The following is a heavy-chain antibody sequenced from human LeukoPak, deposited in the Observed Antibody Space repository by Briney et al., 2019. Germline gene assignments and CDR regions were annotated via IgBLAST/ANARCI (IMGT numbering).Heavy chain of an antibody. Sequence: GGSLRLSCVASGFTFSNYWMTWVRQAPGKGLEWVANIKQDGGQTYYVDSVKGRFTISRDNAKNSLYLQMNSLRAEDTAMYFCARIGYSSSCLDDWGQGTLVTVSS. CDR2: IKQDGGQT. J-gene: IGHJ4*02. CDR3: ARIGYSSSCLDD. CDR1: GFTFSNYW. D-gene: IGHD6-13*01. V-gene: IGHV3-7*01.